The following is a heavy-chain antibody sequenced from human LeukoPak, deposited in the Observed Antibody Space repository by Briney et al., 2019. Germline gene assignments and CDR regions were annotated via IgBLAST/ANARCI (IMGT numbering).Heavy chain of an antibody. J-gene: IGHJ4*02. CDR3: ATNYYDSSGYYSIAY. V-gene: IGHV1-18*01. Sequence: GASVTVSFMASGYSFTSYGISRVRQAPGQGGEWMGWINTYNGNTDYAQKLQGRVTMTTDTSTSTAYMELRSLGSDDTALYYWATNYYDSSGYYSIAYWGQGTLVTVSS. D-gene: IGHD3-22*01. CDR2: INTYNGNT. CDR1: GYSFTSYG.